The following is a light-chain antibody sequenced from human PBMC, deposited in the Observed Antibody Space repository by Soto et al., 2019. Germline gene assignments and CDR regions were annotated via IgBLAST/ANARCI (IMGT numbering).Light chain of an antibody. CDR3: KQLHNYPVT. V-gene: IGKV1D-13*01. J-gene: IGKJ4*01. Sequence: IQLPQSPSSLSASVGDVVTITCRAGQGISNALAWYQQKPGKGPKLLIDDASNLESGIPPRFSGRGQWTYFRPNINSLKPDVCASDYTKQLHNYPVTFG. CDR1: QGISNA. CDR2: DAS.